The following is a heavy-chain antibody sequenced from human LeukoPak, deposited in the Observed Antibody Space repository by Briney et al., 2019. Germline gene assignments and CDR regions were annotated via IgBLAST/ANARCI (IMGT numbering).Heavy chain of an antibody. V-gene: IGHV1-46*01. CDR2: VDPSVATP. D-gene: IGHD3-3*01. Sequence: ASVKVSCKAPGDAFANNCFRWVRQTPRHGLEWMGIVDPSVATPTYAERFQGRVTMTRDASTGTVYMELRSLKGEDTAVYYCARSRLRFFQWDYWGQGTVVTVSS. CDR3: ARSRLRFFQWDY. J-gene: IGHJ4*02. CDR1: GDAFANNC.